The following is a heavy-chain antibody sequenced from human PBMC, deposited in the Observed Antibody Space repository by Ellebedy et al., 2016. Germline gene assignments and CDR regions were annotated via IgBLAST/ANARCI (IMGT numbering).Heavy chain of an antibody. CDR2: ITEDGSEK. D-gene: IGHD4-23*01. CDR1: GFSLSYHW. V-gene: IGHV3-7*01. CDR3: ADYGGDSGY. J-gene: IGHJ4*02. Sequence: GESLKISCAASGFSLSYHWMNWFRQAPGKGLEWVATITEDGSEKYYVDSVKGRFTISRDNAKNSLFLLMNSLRADDTAVYYCADYGGDSGYWGQGTLVTVSS.